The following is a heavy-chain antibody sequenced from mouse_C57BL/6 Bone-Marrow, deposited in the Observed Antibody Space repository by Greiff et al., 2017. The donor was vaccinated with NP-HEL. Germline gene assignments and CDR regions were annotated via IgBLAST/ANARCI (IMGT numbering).Heavy chain of an antibody. D-gene: IGHD2-5*01. Sequence: QVQLQQPGAELVKPGASVKLSCKASGYTFTSYWMHWVKQRPGQGLEWIGMIHPNSGSTNYNEKFKSKATLTVDKSSSTAYMQLSSLTYEDSAVYYCARVRSNSYFDYWGQGTTLTVSS. CDR2: IHPNSGST. V-gene: IGHV1-64*01. J-gene: IGHJ2*01. CDR3: ARVRSNSYFDY. CDR1: GYTFTSYW.